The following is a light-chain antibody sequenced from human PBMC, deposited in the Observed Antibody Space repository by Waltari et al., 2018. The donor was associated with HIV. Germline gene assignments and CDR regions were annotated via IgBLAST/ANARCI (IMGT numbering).Light chain of an antibody. CDR1: QDISNS. V-gene: IGKV1-NL1*01. CDR2: GAF. Sequence: DIQMTQSPSSLSASKGDTVPIPCRASQDISNSVSWFQQQPGKVPKLLVHGAFILQRGVPSRFSGSGSGTHYTLTISGLQAEDFATYFCQQYYGVPLTFGGGTRVDI. CDR3: QQYYGVPLT. J-gene: IGKJ4*01.